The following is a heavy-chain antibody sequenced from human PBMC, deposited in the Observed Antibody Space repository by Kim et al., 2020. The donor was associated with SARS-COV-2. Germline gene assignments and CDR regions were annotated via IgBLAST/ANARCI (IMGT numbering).Heavy chain of an antibody. J-gene: IGHJ6*02. V-gene: IGHV3-23*01. CDR1: GFTFSAYG. CDR2: ITDSGDKT. D-gene: IGHD2-2*01. Sequence: GGSLRLSCAASGFTFSAYGMTWVRQAPGKGPEWVSSITDSGDKTSYADSMKGRFTNSRDNSKNTVYLQMNSLRVEDTATYYCAPTYPKHGVDVWGQGTTVIVSS. CDR3: APTYPKHGVDV.